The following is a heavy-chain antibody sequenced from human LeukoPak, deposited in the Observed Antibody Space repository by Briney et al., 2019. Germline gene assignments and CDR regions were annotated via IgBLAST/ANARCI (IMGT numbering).Heavy chain of an antibody. D-gene: IGHD1-7*01. V-gene: IGHV1-2*02. CDR1: GYTFTGYY. J-gene: IGHJ6*03. Sequence: RASVKVSCKASGYTFTGYYMHWVRQAPGQGLEWMGWINPNSGGTNYAQKFQGRVTMTRDTSISTAYMELSRLRSDDTAVYYCARDGRNGAGTTYYYYYYMDVWGKGTTVTVSS. CDR3: ARDGRNGAGTTYYYYYYMDV. CDR2: INPNSGGT.